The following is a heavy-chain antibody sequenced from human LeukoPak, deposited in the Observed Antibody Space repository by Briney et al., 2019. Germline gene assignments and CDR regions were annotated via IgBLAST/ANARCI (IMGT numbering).Heavy chain of an antibody. CDR3: ARDSSPRYYMDV. J-gene: IGHJ6*03. CDR1: GYSFTDKY. CDR2: INPNSGGT. V-gene: IGHV1-2*02. Sequence: ASVKVSCKASGYSFTDKYMHWVRQAPGQGLEWMGWINPNSGGTNYAQKFQGRVTMTTDTSMSTAYMELSRLTSDDTAVYYCARDSSPRYYMDVWGKGTTVTISS.